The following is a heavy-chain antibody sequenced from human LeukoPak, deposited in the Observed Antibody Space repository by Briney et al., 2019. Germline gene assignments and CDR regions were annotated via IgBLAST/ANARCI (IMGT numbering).Heavy chain of an antibody. CDR3: ASRITTDMDV. J-gene: IGHJ6*03. D-gene: IGHD3-3*01. V-gene: IGHV3-30*02. CDR2: IRYDGSNK. CDR1: GFTFSSYG. Sequence: PGGSLRLSCAASGFTFSSYGMHWVRQAPGKGLEWVAFIRYDGSNKYYADSVKGRFTLSRDNSKNTLYLQMNSLRAEDTAVYYCASRITTDMDVWGKGTTVTVS.